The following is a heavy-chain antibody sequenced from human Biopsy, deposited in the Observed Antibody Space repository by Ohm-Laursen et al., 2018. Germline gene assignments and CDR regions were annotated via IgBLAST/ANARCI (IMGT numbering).Heavy chain of an antibody. V-gene: IGHV3-9*01. CDR1: GFTVSSNY. CDR3: AKARVAIRYFDI. D-gene: IGHD2-15*01. J-gene: IGHJ2*01. Sequence: SLRLSCTATGFTVSSNYMSWVRQAPGKGLGWGSSITWNSGTIDYADSVKGRFTISRDNAKNSLYLQMNSLRAGDTALYYCAKARVAIRYFDIWGRGTLVTVSS. CDR2: ITWNSGTI.